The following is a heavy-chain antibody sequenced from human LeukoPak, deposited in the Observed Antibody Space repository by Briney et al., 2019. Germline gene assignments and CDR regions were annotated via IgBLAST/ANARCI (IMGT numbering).Heavy chain of an antibody. V-gene: IGHV1-8*01. D-gene: IGHD6-13*01. J-gene: IGHJ4*02. CDR2: MNPNSGNT. CDR1: GYTFTGYD. CDR3: VRRSSSWYAFDYFDY. Sequence: GASVKVSCKASGYTFTGYDINWVRQATGQGLEWMGWMNPNSGNTGYAQKFQGRVTMTRNTSISTAYMELSSLRSEDTAVYYCVRRSSSWYAFDYFDYWGQGTLVTVSS.